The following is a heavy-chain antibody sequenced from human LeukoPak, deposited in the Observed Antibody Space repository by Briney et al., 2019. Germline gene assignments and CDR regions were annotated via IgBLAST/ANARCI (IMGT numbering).Heavy chain of an antibody. J-gene: IGHJ4*02. CDR3: ARASYSSSWYPTYFDY. CDR2: IKQDGSEK. CDR1: GDSVSSSSYY. V-gene: IGHV3-7*01. D-gene: IGHD6-13*01. Sequence: ETLSLTCTVSGDSVSSSSYYWSWVRQAPGKGLEWVANIKQDGSEKYYVDSVKGRFTISRDNAKNSLYLQMNSLRAEDTAVYYCARASYSSSWYPTYFDYWGQGTLVTVSS.